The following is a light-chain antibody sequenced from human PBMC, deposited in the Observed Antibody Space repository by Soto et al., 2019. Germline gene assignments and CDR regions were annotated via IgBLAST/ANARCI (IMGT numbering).Light chain of an antibody. CDR3: QSYDSSLRV. CDR1: SSNIGAGHD. J-gene: IGLJ2*01. Sequence: QSVLTQPPSVAGAPGQRVTISCTGSSSNIGAGHDVHWYQQLPGTAPKRLIYGNTNRPSGVPDRFSGSKFGTSASLAITGLQAEDEADYYCQSYDSSLRVFGGGTKLTVL. CDR2: GNT. V-gene: IGLV1-40*01.